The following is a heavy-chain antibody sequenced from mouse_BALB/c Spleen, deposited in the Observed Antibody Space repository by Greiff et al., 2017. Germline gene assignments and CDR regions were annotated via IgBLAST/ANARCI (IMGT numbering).Heavy chain of an antibody. CDR1: GFTFTDYY. V-gene: IGHV7-3*02. J-gene: IGHJ4*01. CDR3: AREGGSSYAMDY. CDR2: IRNKANGYTT. D-gene: IGHD1-1*01. Sequence: EVKLQESGGGLVQPGGSLRLSCATSGFTFTDYYMSWVRQPPGKALEWLGFIRNKANGYTTEYSASVKGRFTISRDNSQSILYLQMNTLRAEDSATYYCAREGGSSYAMDYWGQGTSVTVSS.